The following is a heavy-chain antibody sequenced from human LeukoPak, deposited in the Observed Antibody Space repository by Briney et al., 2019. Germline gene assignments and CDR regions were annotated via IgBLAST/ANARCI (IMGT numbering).Heavy chain of an antibody. D-gene: IGHD1-1*01. CDR3: ASALDCLDRHRYNCLDY. CDR2: IWYDGSNK. J-gene: IGHJ4*02. V-gene: IGHV3-33*01. CDR1: GFTFTSYA. Sequence: HPGGSLRLSCATSGFTFTSYAMHWVRQAPGKGLEWVALIWYDGSNKYYADSVKGRFTISRDNSKNTLSLQMNSLRAEDTAVYYCASALDCLDRHRYNCLDYWGQGTLVTVSS.